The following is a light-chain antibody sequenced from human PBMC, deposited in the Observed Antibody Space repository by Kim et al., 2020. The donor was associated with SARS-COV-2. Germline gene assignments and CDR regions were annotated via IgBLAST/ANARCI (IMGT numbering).Light chain of an antibody. CDR3: GTWDNSLGSWV. CDR1: TSNIGRNL. J-gene: IGLJ1*01. Sequence: QKVTISCSGTTSNIGRNLVSWYQHLPGTAPKLLIYDNDNRPSGIPDRFSGSKSGTSATLGITGLQTGDEADFYCGTWDNSLGSWVLGTGTKVTVL. CDR2: DND. V-gene: IGLV1-51*01.